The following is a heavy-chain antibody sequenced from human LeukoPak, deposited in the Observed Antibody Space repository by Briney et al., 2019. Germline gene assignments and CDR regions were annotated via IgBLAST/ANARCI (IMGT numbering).Heavy chain of an antibody. J-gene: IGHJ5*02. Sequence: ASVKVSCKSPGYTSSDFYIHRVRQAPGQGLEWMGWINPNSGGADFAQNFQGRVTMTRDTSISTAYMELRGLRTDDTAVYYCARGINWFDPWGQGTLVTVSS. CDR3: ARGINWFDP. V-gene: IGHV1-2*02. D-gene: IGHD3-10*01. CDR1: GYTSSDFY. CDR2: INPNSGGA.